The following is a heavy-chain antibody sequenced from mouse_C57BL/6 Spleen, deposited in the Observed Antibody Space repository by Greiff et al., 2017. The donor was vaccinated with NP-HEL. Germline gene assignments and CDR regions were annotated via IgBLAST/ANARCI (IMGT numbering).Heavy chain of an antibody. CDR3: ARKGFYYYGSSPYYCDY. CDR2: INPNNGGT. J-gene: IGHJ2*01. V-gene: IGHV1-22*01. Sequence: VQLQQSGPELVKPGASVKMSCKASGYTFTDYNMHWVKQSHGKSLEWIGYINPNNGGTSYIQKFKGKATLTVNKSSSTAYMELRSLTSEDSAVYYCARKGFYYYGSSPYYCDYWGQGTTLTVSS. D-gene: IGHD1-1*01. CDR1: GYTFTDYN.